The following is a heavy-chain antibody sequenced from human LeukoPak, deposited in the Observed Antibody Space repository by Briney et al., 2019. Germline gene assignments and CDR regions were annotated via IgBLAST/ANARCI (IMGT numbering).Heavy chain of an antibody. CDR1: GFTFSSYT. CDR3: AKDGGLWVSAHWGDS. J-gene: IGHJ4*02. CDR2: ITTGGPNT. Sequence: GGSLRLSCTASGFTFSSYTMSWVRQAPGKGLKWVSTITTGGPNTYYADSVKGRFTVSRDDSKNTPYLQMNSLRAEDTAVYYCAKDGGLWVSAHWGDSWGRGTLVTVSS. D-gene: IGHD7-27*01. V-gene: IGHV3-23*01.